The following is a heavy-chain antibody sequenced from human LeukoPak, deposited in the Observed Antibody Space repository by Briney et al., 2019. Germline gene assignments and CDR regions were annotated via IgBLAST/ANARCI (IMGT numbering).Heavy chain of an antibody. CDR1: GGSISSYY. CDR2: IYTSGST. Sequence: SXXLSLTCTVSGGSISSYYWSWIRQPAGKGLEWIGRIYTSGSTNYNPSLKSRVTMSVDTSKNQFSLKLSSVTAADTAVYYCARVLRLGINYYFDYWGQGTLVTVSS. V-gene: IGHV4-4*07. J-gene: IGHJ4*02. D-gene: IGHD3-3*01. CDR3: ARVLRLGINYYFDY.